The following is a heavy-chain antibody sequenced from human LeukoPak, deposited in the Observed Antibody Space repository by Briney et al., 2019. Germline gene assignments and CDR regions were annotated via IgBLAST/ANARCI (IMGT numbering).Heavy chain of an antibody. CDR1: GGTFSSYA. CDR2: IIPIFGTA. Sequence: SVKVSCKASGGTFSSYAISWVRQAPGQGLEWMGGIIPIFGTANYAQKFQGRVTITTDESTSTAYMELSSLRSEDTVVYYCARGGHITIFGVVTRGEFDYWGQGTLVTVSS. V-gene: IGHV1-69*05. D-gene: IGHD3-3*01. J-gene: IGHJ4*02. CDR3: ARGGHITIFGVVTRGEFDY.